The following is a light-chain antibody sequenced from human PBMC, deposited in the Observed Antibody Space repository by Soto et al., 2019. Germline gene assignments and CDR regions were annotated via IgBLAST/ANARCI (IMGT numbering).Light chain of an antibody. Sequence: QSALTQPASVSGSPGQSITISCTGTSSDVGGYNSVSWYQQHPGKAPKVMIYDVSYRPSGVSNRFSGSKSGNTASLTISGLQAEDEADYYCSSYTTTITRVFGTGTKLTVL. CDR1: SSDVGGYNS. J-gene: IGLJ1*01. CDR2: DVS. V-gene: IGLV2-14*01. CDR3: SSYTTTITRV.